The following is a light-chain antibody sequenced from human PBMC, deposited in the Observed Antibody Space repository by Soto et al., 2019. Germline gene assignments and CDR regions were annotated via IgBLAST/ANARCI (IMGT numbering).Light chain of an antibody. CDR2: KAS. J-gene: IGKJ1*01. V-gene: IGKV1-5*03. Sequence: DIQMTQSPSTLSASVGDRVAITCRASQSISALLAWYQQKPGKAPRLLIYKASTLEIGVPSRFSGSGSGTEFTLTISSLQPDDVATYYCQQYNEYSWTFGQGTKVDIK. CDR3: QQYNEYSWT. CDR1: QSISAL.